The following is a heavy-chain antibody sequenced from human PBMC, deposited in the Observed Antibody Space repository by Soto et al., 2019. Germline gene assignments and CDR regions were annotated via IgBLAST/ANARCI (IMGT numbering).Heavy chain of an antibody. CDR3: ARHWITMVRGVCHFDY. D-gene: IGHD3-10*01. CDR2: INHSGST. V-gene: IGHV4-34*01. CDR1: GGSFSGYY. Sequence: ASETLSLTCAVYGGSFSGYYWSWIRQPPGKGLEWIGRINHSGSTNYNPSLKSRVTMSVDTSKNQFSLKLSSVTAADTAVYYCARHWITMVRGVCHFDYWGQGTLVTVSS. J-gene: IGHJ4*02.